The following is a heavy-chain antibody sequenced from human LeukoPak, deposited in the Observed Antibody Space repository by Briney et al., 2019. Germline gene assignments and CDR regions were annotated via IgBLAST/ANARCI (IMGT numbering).Heavy chain of an antibody. D-gene: IGHD3-16*01. CDR1: GFTFSSYS. J-gene: IGHJ4*02. CDR3: ARGFLGHYSFDY. CDR2: ISSSSSYI. V-gene: IGHV3-21*01. Sequence: GGSLRLSCAASGFTFSSYSMNWVRQAPGKGLEWVSSISSSSSYIYYADSVKGRFTISRDNAKDSLYLQMNSLRAEDTAVYYCARGFLGHYSFDYWGQGTLVTVSS.